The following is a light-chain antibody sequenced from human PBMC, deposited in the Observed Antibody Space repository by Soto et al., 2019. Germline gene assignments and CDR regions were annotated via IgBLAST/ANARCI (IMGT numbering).Light chain of an antibody. Sequence: VVLTQSPATLSLSPGERAALSCGASESVSSNQLAWYQQKPGLAPRLLIYDASSRASGIPERFSGNGSGTGFSLTISSLEPEDSAVYYCQQYGSSPITFGQGTRLEIK. V-gene: IGKV3D-20*01. CDR1: ESVSSNQ. CDR3: QQYGSSPIT. CDR2: DAS. J-gene: IGKJ5*01.